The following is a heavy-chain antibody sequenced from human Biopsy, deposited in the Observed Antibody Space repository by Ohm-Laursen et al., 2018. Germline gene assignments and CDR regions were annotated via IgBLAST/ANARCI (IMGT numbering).Heavy chain of an antibody. V-gene: IGHV2-70*11. J-gene: IGHJ6*02. D-gene: IGHD6-13*01. Sequence: QTLTLTCSFSGFSLSARGMCVSWIRQAPGKALEWLARVDWDDYKDYSASLQTKLSISKDTSNDQVVLTVNNVDPADTATYYCARTPILIVSAGLVYRHRRHLQGMDVWGQGTTVTVSS. CDR3: ARTPILIVSAGLVYRHRRHLQGMDV. CDR2: VDWDDYK. CDR1: GFSLSARGMC.